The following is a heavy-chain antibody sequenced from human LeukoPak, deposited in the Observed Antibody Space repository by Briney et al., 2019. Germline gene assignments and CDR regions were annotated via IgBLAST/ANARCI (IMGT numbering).Heavy chain of an antibody. CDR2: ISYDGSNK. CDR1: GFTFSSYA. Sequence: GGSLRLSCAASGFTFSSYAMHWVRQAPGKGLEWVAVISYDGSNKYYADSVKGRFTISRDNSKNTLYLQMNSLRAEDTAVYYCARSPHSGIPKLDYWGQGTLVTVSS. D-gene: IGHD1-26*01. J-gene: IGHJ4*02. V-gene: IGHV3-30-3*01. CDR3: ARSPHSGIPKLDY.